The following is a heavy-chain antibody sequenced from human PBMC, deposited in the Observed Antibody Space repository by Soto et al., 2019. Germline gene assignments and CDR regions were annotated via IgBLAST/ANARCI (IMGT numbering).Heavy chain of an antibody. J-gene: IGHJ4*02. Sequence: LSLPCSVSGDSINTSYLSLIRQPPVKRLEWIGHIFHSGATTYNPSLDSRVSMSVDTSKNQFSLKLNSVDAADTAVYYCAKYRRTEAEGFTLDYWGRGALVTVSS. D-gene: IGHD6-13*01. V-gene: IGHV4-59*03. CDR3: AKYRRTEAEGFTLDY. CDR1: GDSINTSY. CDR2: IFHSGAT.